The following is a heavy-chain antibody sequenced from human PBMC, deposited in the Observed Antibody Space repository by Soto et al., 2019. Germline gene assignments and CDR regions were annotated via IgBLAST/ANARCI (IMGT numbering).Heavy chain of an antibody. D-gene: IGHD2-2*01. Sequence: VGSLRLSGAASGFTFSSYSMNWVRQAPGKGLEWVSSISSSSSYIYYADSVKGRFTISRDNAKNSLYLQMNSLRAEDTAVYYCAKTAAGANYYYYYGMDVWGQGTTVTVSS. J-gene: IGHJ6*02. CDR2: ISSSSSYI. V-gene: IGHV3-21*01. CDR3: AKTAAGANYYYYYGMDV. CDR1: GFTFSSYS.